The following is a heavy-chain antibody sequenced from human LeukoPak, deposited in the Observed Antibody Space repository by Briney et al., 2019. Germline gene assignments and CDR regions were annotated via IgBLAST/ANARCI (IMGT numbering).Heavy chain of an antibody. D-gene: IGHD3-10*01. CDR2: SYYSGST. J-gene: IGHJ4*02. V-gene: IGHV4-30-4*01. CDR3: ARAIASSGSRLFDY. CDR1: GGSISSGDYY. Sequence: SETLSLTCTVSGGSISSGDYYWSWIRQPPGKGLEWIGYSYYSGSTYYNPSLKSRGTVSLDTSKNQFSLRLSSVTVADTAVYYCARAIASSGSRLFDYWGQGTLVTVSS.